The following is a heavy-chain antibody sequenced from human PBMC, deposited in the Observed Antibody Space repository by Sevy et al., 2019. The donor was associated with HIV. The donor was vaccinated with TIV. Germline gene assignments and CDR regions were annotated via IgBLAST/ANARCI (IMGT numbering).Heavy chain of an antibody. V-gene: IGHV3-23*01. CDR1: GFTFSSYA. CDR2: ISGSGGST. CDR3: AKTTGRGSGWYGGWFDP. J-gene: IGHJ5*02. D-gene: IGHD6-19*01. Sequence: LTCAASGFTFSSYAMSWVRQAPGKGLEWVSAISGSGGSTYYADSVKGRFTISRDNSKNTLYLQMNSLRAEDTAVYYCAKTTGRGSGWYGGWFDPWGQGTLVTVSS.